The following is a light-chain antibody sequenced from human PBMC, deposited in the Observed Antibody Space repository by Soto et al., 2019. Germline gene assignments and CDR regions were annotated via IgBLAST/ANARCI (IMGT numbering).Light chain of an antibody. CDR1: DSNIGSNS. J-gene: IGLJ1*01. V-gene: IGLV1-47*02. CDR3: AAWDASLSACV. Sequence: VLTQPPSASGTAGQVVTIPCSGGDSNIGSNSVYWYQHLPRMAPKLLIYYNNQRPSGVPDRFSGSRSGTSASLAIVGLRSEDEAVYYCAAWDASLSACVFGNGTKVTVL. CDR2: YNN.